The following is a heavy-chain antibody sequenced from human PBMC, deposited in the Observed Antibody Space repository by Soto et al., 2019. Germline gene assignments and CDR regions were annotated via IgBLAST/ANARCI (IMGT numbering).Heavy chain of an antibody. V-gene: IGHV3-7*01. CDR2: ISPDGSEK. CDR1: GFTFSSFW. Sequence: PGGSLRLSCAASGFTFSSFWMDWVRQAPGKGLEWVANISPDGSEKHYVDSVKGRFTISRDNAKNSLYLQMSSLTAEDSALYYCSRSLDSWGQGTRVTSPQ. J-gene: IGHJ4*02. CDR3: SRSLDS.